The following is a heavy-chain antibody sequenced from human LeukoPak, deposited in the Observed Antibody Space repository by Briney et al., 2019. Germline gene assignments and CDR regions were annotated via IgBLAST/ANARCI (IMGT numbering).Heavy chain of an antibody. J-gene: IGHJ4*02. CDR2: IYYSGST. V-gene: IGHV4-39*01. CDR1: GGSISSGTYY. CDR3: ARGPSERYYESSGYYYFDY. D-gene: IGHD3-22*01. Sequence: SETLSLTCTVSGGSISSGTYYWGWIRQPPGKGLECIGTIYYSGSTSYNPSLKSRVTISVDTSKNQFSLKLTSVTAADTAVYYCARGPSERYYESSGYYYFDYWGQGTLVTVSS.